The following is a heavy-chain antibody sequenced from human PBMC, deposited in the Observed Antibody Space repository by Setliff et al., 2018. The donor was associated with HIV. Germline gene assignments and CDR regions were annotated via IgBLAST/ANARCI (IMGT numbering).Heavy chain of an antibody. V-gene: IGHV1-69*13. D-gene: IGHD1-26*01. CDR1: GGSFSSYA. CDR3: ARDRRRMSDDSTLLYMDV. Sequence: GASVKVSCKASGGSFSSYAITWVRQAPGQGLEWMGGIIPIIGTPNYAQKFQGRVTITADESTSTAYMELSSLRYEDTAVYYCARDRRRMSDDSTLLYMDVWGKGTTVTVSS. CDR2: IIPIIGTP. J-gene: IGHJ6*03.